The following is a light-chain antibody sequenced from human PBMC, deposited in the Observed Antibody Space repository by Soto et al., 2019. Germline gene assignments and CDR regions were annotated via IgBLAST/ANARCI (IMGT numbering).Light chain of an antibody. V-gene: IGLV2-14*01. CDR2: DVS. Sequence: QSGLTQPGSVNESPGQSITISCNETSSDVGGYNYVSWYQQHPGKAPKLMIYDVSNRPSGVSNRFSGSKSGNTASLTISGLQAEDEADYYCSSYTSSSTLYVFGTGTKVTVL. CDR3: SSYTSSSTLYV. CDR1: SSDVGGYNY. J-gene: IGLJ1*01.